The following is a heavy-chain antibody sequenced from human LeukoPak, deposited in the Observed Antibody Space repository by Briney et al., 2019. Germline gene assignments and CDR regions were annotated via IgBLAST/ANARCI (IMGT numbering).Heavy chain of an antibody. CDR3: TTATVTPLGYYYYYMDV. Sequence: GGSLRLSCAASGFTFSNAWMSWVRQAPGKGLEWVGRIKSKTDGGTTDYAAPVKGRFTISRDDSKNTLYLQMNSLKTEDTAVYYCTTATVTPLGYYYYYMDVWGKGTTVTVSS. J-gene: IGHJ6*03. D-gene: IGHD4-17*01. V-gene: IGHV3-15*01. CDR2: IKSKTDGGTT. CDR1: GFTFSNAW.